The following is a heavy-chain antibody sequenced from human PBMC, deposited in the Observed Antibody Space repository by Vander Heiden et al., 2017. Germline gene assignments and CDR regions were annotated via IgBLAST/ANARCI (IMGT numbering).Heavy chain of an antibody. J-gene: IGHJ6*02. CDR1: GGSISSYY. Sequence: QVQLQESGPGLVKPSETLSLTCTASGGSISSYYWSWIRQPAGKGLEWIGRIYTSGSTNYNPSLKRRVTMSVDTSKNQFSLKLSSVTAADTAVYYCAREKSGGHYYYYYGMDVWGQGTTVTVSS. D-gene: IGHD5-12*01. CDR3: AREKSGGHYYYYYGMDV. V-gene: IGHV4-4*07. CDR2: IYTSGST.